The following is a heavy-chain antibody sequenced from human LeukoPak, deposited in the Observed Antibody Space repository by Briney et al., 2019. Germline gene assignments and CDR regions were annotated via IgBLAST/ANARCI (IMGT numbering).Heavy chain of an antibody. V-gene: IGHV3-21*01. CDR2: ISASSNYI. CDR1: GFTFSSYS. CDR3: ARGPPHDS. Sequence: AGGSLRLSCAASGFTFSSYSMNWVRQAPGKGLEWVSSISASSNYIYYADSLKGRFTISRDNTRNSLYLQMNSLRAEDTAVYYCARGPPHDSWGRGTLVTVSS. J-gene: IGHJ4*02.